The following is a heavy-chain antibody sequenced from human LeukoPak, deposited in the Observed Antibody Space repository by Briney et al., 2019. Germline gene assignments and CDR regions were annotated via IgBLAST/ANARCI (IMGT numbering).Heavy chain of an antibody. CDR2: MNPNSGNT. Sequence: ASVKVSCKASVYTFTSCDINWVRQATGQGLEWMGWMNPNSGNTGYAQKFQGRVTMTRNTSISTAYMELSSLRSEDTAAYYCARGAAAAVDWGQGTLVTVSS. CDR3: ARGAAAAVD. J-gene: IGHJ4*02. D-gene: IGHD6-13*01. CDR1: VYTFTSCD. V-gene: IGHV1-8*01.